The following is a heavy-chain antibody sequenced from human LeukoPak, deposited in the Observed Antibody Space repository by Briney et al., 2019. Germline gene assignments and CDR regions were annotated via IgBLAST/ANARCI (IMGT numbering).Heavy chain of an antibody. CDR2: INHSGST. CDR3: AGADLDTAMVMNGVAAAGTAPFDY. CDR1: GGSFSGYY. D-gene: IGHD5-18*01. Sequence: SETLSLTCAVYGGSFSGYYWSWIRQPPGKGLEWIGEINHSGSTNYNPSLKSRFTISVDTSKNQFSVKLSYVSAAAPAVYYCAGADLDTAMVMNGVAAAGTAPFDYCGQGTLVTVSS. V-gene: IGHV4-34*01. J-gene: IGHJ4*02.